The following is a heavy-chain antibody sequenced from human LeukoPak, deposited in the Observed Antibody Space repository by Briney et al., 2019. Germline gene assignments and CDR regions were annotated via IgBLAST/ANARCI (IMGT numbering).Heavy chain of an antibody. D-gene: IGHD4-17*01. V-gene: IGHV3-30*03. CDR3: AGAYGTDYGMGV. Sequence: PGGSLRLSCAASGFTFSKYGMYWVRQAPGKGLEWMAFASYDGNNEYYADSVKGRFTVSRDNSKKTLFLQMRSLRTDDTAVYHCAGAYGTDYGMGVWGQGTTVKVSS. CDR2: ASYDGNNE. J-gene: IGHJ6*02. CDR1: GFTFSKYG.